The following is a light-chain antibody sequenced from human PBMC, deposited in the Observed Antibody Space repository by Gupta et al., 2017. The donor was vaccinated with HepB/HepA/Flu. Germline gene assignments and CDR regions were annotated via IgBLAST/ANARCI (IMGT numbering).Light chain of an antibody. J-gene: IGLJ3*02. Sequence: SYELTQPSSVSVSPGQTARITCSGDVLKKKYARWFQQKPGQAPVLVIYKDSARPSGIPERFSGSSSGTTVTLTISGAQVEDEADYYCYSAADNNWVFGGGTKLTVL. V-gene: IGLV3-27*01. CDR2: KDS. CDR1: VLKKKY. CDR3: YSAADNNWV.